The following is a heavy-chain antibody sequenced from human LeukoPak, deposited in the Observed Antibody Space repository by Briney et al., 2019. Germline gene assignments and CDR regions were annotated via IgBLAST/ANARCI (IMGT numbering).Heavy chain of an antibody. D-gene: IGHD2-2*02. CDR2: IYYSGST. CDR1: GGSISSGDYY. V-gene: IGHV4-30-4*08. J-gene: IGHJ6*03. Sequence: SQTLSLTCTVSGGSISSGDYYWSWIRQPPGKGLEWIGYIYYSGSTYYNPSLKSRVTISVDTSKNQFSLKLSSVTAADTAVYYCARLYCSSTSCYMGYYYMDVWGKGTTVTVSS. CDR3: ARLYCSSTSCYMGYYYMDV.